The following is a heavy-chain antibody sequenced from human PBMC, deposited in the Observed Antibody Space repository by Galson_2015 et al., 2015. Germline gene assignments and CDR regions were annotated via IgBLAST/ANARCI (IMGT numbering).Heavy chain of an antibody. V-gene: IGHV3-30*01. D-gene: IGHD6-13*01. CDR3: ARDYSGGIAAAGKRRGYYYMDV. Sequence: SLRLSCAASGFTFSSYAMHWVRQSPGKGLEWVAVISYDGSNKYYADSVKGRFTISRDNSKNTLYLQMNSLRAEDTAVYYCARDYSGGIAAAGKRRGYYYMDVWGKGTTVTVSS. CDR2: ISYDGSNK. J-gene: IGHJ6*03. CDR1: GFTFSSYA.